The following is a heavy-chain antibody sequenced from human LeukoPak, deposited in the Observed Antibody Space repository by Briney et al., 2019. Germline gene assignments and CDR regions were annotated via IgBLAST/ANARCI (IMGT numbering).Heavy chain of an antibody. V-gene: IGHV3-48*03. D-gene: IGHD3-10*02. J-gene: IGHJ6*04. CDR1: GFTVSSYE. CDR3: AELGITMIGGV. Sequence: PGGSLRLSCAAPGFTVSSYEMNWVHQAPGKGLEWVSYISSSGSTIYYADSVKGRFTISRDNAKNSLYLQMNSLRAEDTAIYYCAELGITMIGGVWGKGTTVTISS. CDR2: ISSSGSTI.